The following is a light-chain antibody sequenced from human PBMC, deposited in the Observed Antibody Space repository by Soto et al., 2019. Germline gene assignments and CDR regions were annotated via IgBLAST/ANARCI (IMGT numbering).Light chain of an antibody. J-gene: IGKJ1*01. CDR1: QSVSSSY. Sequence: EIVLTQSPASLSLSPGERATLSCRASQSVSSSYLAWYQQKPGQAPRLLIYGASSRATGIPDRFSGRGSGTDFTLTISDVQPEDFALYYCHQRQSWPRTFGQGTKVDI. V-gene: IGKV3D-20*02. CDR2: GAS. CDR3: HQRQSWPRT.